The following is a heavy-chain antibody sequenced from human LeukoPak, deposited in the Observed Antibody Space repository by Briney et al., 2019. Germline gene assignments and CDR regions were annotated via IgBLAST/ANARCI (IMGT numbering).Heavy chain of an antibody. CDR3: AREESDGDYVHGWYFDL. CDR2: INHSGST. Sequence: SETLSLTCAVYGGSFSGYYWSWIRQPPGRGLEWIGEINHSGSTDYNPSLKSRVTISVDASKNQFSLKLSSVTAADTAVYYCAREESDGDYVHGWYFDLWGRGTLVTVSS. CDR1: GGSFSGYY. J-gene: IGHJ2*01. D-gene: IGHD4-17*01. V-gene: IGHV4-34*01.